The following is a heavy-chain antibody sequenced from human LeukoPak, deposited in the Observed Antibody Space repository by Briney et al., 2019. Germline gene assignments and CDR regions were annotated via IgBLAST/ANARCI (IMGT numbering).Heavy chain of an antibody. CDR3: ARDLAFSRLDY. CDR1: GLTFSNYA. V-gene: IGHV3-7*01. CDR2: INPDGIKR. D-gene: IGHD2/OR15-2a*01. Sequence: GGSLRLSCAASGLTFSNYAISWVRQAPGKGLEWVASINPDGIKRYSADSVKGRFTISRDNARNSLYLQMDSLRVEDTAFYYCARDLAFSRLDYWGQGVLVTVSS. J-gene: IGHJ4*02.